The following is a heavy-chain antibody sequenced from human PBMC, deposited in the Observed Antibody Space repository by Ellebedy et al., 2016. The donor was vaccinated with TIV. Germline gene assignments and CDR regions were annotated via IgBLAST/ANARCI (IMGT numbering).Heavy chain of an antibody. CDR2: IVVGSGNT. Sequence: SVKVSXXASGFTFTSSAVQWVRQARGQRLEWIGWIVVGSGNTNYAQKFQERVTITRDMSTSTAYMELSSLRSEDTAVYYCAAGGGSYSEVQHWGQGTLVTVSS. J-gene: IGHJ1*01. V-gene: IGHV1-58*01. CDR1: GFTFTSSA. D-gene: IGHD1-26*01. CDR3: AAGGGSYSEVQH.